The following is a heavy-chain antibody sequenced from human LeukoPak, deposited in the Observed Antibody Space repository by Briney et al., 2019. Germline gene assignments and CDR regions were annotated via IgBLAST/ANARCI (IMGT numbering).Heavy chain of an antibody. CDR3: ARADNYYGSGSYPNPFDY. D-gene: IGHD3-10*01. V-gene: IGHV1-2*04. Sequence: GASVKVSCKASGYTFTGYYMHWVRQAPGQGLEWMGWINPNSGGTNYAQKFQGWVTMTRVTSISTAYMELSRLRSDDTAVYYCARADNYYGSGSYPNPFDYWGQGTLVTVSS. CDR2: INPNSGGT. CDR1: GYTFTGYY. J-gene: IGHJ4*02.